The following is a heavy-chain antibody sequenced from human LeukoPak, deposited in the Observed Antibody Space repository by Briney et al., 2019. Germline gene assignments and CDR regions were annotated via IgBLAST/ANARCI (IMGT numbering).Heavy chain of an antibody. V-gene: IGHV1-2*02. J-gene: IGHJ6*02. CDR2: INPNSGGT. Sequence: GASVKVSCKASGYTFTGYYMHWVRQAPGQGLGWMGWINPNSGGTNYAQKFQARVTMTRDTSISTAYMELSRLRSDDTAVYYCARWGPYYYDSSGYYREAVADVWGQGTTVTVSS. CDR3: ARWGPYYYDSSGYYREAVADV. D-gene: IGHD3-22*01. CDR1: GYTFTGYY.